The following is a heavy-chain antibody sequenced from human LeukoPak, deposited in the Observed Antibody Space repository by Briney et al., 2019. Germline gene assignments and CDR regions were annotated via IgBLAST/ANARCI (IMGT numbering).Heavy chain of an antibody. D-gene: IGHD6-13*01. CDR3: AREPPPSSSWYTYYYYYGMDV. Sequence: PGGSLRLSCAASGFPYSRYDMNWVTEAPGRGREWVSYISSNGSTKYYADSVKGRFTNSRDNAKNSLYLQMNSLRAEDTAVYYCAREPPPSSSWYTYYYYYGMDVWGQGTTVTVSS. J-gene: IGHJ6*02. CDR1: GFPYSRYD. V-gene: IGHV3-48*03. CDR2: ISSNGSTK.